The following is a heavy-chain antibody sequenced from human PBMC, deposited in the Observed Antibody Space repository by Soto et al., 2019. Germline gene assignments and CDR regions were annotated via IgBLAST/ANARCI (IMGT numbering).Heavy chain of an antibody. V-gene: IGHV4-59*01. J-gene: IGHJ3*02. CDR1: GGSISSYY. D-gene: IGHD6-19*01. Sequence: SETLSLTCTVSGGSISSYYWSWIRQPPGKGLEWIGYIYYSGSTNYNPSLKSRVTISVDTSKNQFSLKLSSVTAADTAVYYCARAYSRVAVAGTGDDAFDIWGQGTMVTVSS. CDR2: IYYSGST. CDR3: ARAYSRVAVAGTGDDAFDI.